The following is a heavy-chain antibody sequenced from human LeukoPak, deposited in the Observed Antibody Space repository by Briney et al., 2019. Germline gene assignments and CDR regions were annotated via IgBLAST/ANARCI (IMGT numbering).Heavy chain of an antibody. J-gene: IGHJ6*03. CDR2: IYYSGST. CDR1: GGSISSSSYY. CDR3: ARLHRYYYMDV. Sequence: SETLSLTCTVSGGSISSSSYYWGWIRQPPGKGLEWIGSIYYSGSTYYNPSLKSRVTISVDTSKNQFSLKLSSVTAADTAVYYCARLHRYYYMDVWGKGTTVTVSS. V-gene: IGHV4-39*01.